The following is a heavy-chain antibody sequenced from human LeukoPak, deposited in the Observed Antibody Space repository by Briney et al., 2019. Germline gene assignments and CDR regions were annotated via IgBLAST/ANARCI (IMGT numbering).Heavy chain of an antibody. D-gene: IGHD3-16*01. CDR1: GFTSSSCG. Sequence: GGSLRLSCAASGFTSSSCGMNWVRQAPGKGLEWVSYITGSSSSIYYADSVKGRFTISRDNVKNFLYLQMNSLRDEDTAVYYCATDWGYFIDYWGQGTLVTVSS. CDR3: ATDWGYFIDY. CDR2: ITGSSSSI. V-gene: IGHV3-48*02. J-gene: IGHJ4*02.